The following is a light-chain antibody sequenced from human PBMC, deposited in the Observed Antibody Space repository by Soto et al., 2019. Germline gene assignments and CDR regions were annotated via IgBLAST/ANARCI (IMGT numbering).Light chain of an antibody. CDR2: LNSDGSL. CDR1: GGHTGFA. CDR3: QTWGNGPL. J-gene: IGLJ3*02. Sequence: QAVVTQSPSASASLGASVKLTCTLTGGHTGFAIAWHQQQPERGPRYLMKLNSDGSLNKGDGIPDRFSGSSSGPERYLTISSLQSEDEADYYCQTWGNGPLCGVRTKVTVL. V-gene: IGLV4-69*01.